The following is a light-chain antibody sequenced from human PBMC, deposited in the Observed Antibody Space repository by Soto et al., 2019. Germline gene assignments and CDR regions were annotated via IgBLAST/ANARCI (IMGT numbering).Light chain of an antibody. CDR2: GAS. CDR1: QSVRSN. V-gene: IGKV3-15*01. Sequence: EIVMTQSPATLSVSPGERATLSCRASQSVRSNLAWYQQKPGQAPRLLIYGASTRATGIPARFSGSGSGTDFTLPISSLQSEDFAFYYCQHYNNWPPWTFGQGTKVEIK. J-gene: IGKJ1*01. CDR3: QHYNNWPPWT.